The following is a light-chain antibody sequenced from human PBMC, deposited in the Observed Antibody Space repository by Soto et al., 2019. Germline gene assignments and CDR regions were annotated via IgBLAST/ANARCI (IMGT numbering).Light chain of an antibody. Sequence: EIVLTQSPGTLSLSPGGRATLSCRASQSVSSSYLAWYQQKPGQAPRLLIYGASSRATGIPDRFSGSGSGTDFTLTISRLEPEDFAVYYCQQGSTFGQGTKLEIK. CDR3: QQGST. J-gene: IGKJ2*01. CDR1: QSVSSSY. CDR2: GAS. V-gene: IGKV3-20*01.